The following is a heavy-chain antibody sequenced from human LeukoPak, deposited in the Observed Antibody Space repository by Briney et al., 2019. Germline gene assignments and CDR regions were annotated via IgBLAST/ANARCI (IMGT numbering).Heavy chain of an antibody. Sequence: GGSLRLSCAASGFTFSNAWMSWVRQAPGKGLEWVGRIKSKTDGGTTDYAAPVKGRFTISRDDSRNTLYLQMNSLKTEDTAVYYCTTESVLRYLDWSSSPWGQGTLVTVSS. J-gene: IGHJ5*02. CDR3: TTESVLRYLDWSSSP. D-gene: IGHD3-9*01. CDR2: IKSKTDGGTT. V-gene: IGHV3-15*01. CDR1: GFTFSNAW.